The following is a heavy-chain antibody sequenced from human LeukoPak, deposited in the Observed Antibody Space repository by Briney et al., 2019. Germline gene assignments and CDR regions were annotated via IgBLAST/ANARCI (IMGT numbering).Heavy chain of an antibody. D-gene: IGHD6-13*01. CDR2: ISNSGGST. CDR1: GFIFSRYD. V-gene: IGHV3-64*01. CDR3: ARGLITGAAGTYYYYGMDV. Sequence: GGSLRLSCVASGFIFSRYDMHWVRQAPGKGLEYVSAISNSGGSTYYANSVKGRFTISRDNSKNTLYLQMGSLRGEDMAVYYCARGLITGAAGTYYYYGMDVWGQGTTVTVSS. J-gene: IGHJ6*02.